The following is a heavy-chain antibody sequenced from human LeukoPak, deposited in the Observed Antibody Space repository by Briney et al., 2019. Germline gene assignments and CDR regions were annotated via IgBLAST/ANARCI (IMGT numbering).Heavy chain of an antibody. CDR3: ARTLVSSSWYMDFDY. D-gene: IGHD6-13*01. CDR1: GYTFTSYA. V-gene: IGHV7-4-1*02. Sequence: ASVKVSCMASGYTFTSYAMNCVRQAPRGGLEWMGWINTNTGNPTYAQGFTGGFVFSLDTSVSTACLQISSPKAEGTAVCYSARTLVSSSWYMDFDYWGQGTLVTASP. J-gene: IGHJ4*02. CDR2: INTNTGNP.